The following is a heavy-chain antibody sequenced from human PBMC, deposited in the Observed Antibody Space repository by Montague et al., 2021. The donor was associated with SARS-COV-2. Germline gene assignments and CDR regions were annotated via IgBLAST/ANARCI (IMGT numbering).Heavy chain of an antibody. Sequence: SLRLSCAASGFTFSSSAMSWVRQAPGKGLEWVSTISGGGVSTYYADSVKGRLTISRDNSKNTLYLQMNSLRAEDTAVYYCARAPPISAVSSPRRNQFFFDSWGQGTLVTVSS. J-gene: IGHJ4*02. CDR3: ARAPPISAVSSPRRNQFFFDS. CDR2: ISGGGVST. CDR1: GFTFSSSA. D-gene: IGHD2-2*01. V-gene: IGHV3-23*01.